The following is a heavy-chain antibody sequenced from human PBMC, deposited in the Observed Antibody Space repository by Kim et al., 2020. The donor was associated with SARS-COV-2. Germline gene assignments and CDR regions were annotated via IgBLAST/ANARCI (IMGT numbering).Heavy chain of an antibody. D-gene: IGHD3-22*01. V-gene: IGHV4-34*01. J-gene: IGHJ5*02. Sequence: SETLSLTCAVYGGSFSGYYWSWIRQPPGKGLEWIGEINHSGSTNYNPSLKSRVTISVDTSKNQFSLKLSSVTAADTAVYYCARARKTQYYYDSSGYYPKKLDWFDPWGQGTLVTVSS. CDR1: GGSFSGYY. CDR2: INHSGST. CDR3: ARARKTQYYYDSSGYYPKKLDWFDP.